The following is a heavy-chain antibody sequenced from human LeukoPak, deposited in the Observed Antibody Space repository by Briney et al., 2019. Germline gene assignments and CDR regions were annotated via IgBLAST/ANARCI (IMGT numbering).Heavy chain of an antibody. CDR3: ARMSPRFNYYYYYMDV. CDR2: INHSGST. J-gene: IGHJ6*03. D-gene: IGHD5/OR15-5a*01. CDR1: GGSFSGYY. Sequence: SSETLSLTCAVYGGSFSGYYWSWIRQPPGKGLEWIGEINHSGSTNYNPSLKSRVTISVDTSKNQFSLKLSSVTAADTAVYYCARMSPRFNYYYYYMDVWGKGTTVTVSS. V-gene: IGHV4-34*01.